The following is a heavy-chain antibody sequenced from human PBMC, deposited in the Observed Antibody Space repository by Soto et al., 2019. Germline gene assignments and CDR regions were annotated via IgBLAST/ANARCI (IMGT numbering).Heavy chain of an antibody. CDR3: TKDLWPYLPAGGEFDS. CDR1: GFTFSSYA. J-gene: IGHJ4*02. Sequence: EVQLLESGGGLVQPGGSLRLSCAASGFTFSSYAMGWVRQAPGKGLEWVSAISGSAGSTYYADSVKGRFTISRDNSKNTLYLQMNSLRAEDTAVFYCTKDLWPYLPAGGEFDSWGQGTLVTVSS. V-gene: IGHV3-23*01. D-gene: IGHD3-16*01. CDR2: ISGSAGST.